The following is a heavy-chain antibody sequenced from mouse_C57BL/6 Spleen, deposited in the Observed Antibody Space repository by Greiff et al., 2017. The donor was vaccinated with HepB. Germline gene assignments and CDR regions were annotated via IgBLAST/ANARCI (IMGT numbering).Heavy chain of an antibody. CDR1: GYTFTSYW. CDR2: IYPGNSDT. J-gene: IGHJ1*03. CDR3: TRGDGYPHWYFDV. D-gene: IGHD2-3*01. Sequence: EVQLQQSGTVLARPGASVKMSCKTSGYTFTSYWMHWVKQRPGQGLEWIGAIYPGNSDTSYNQKFKGKAKLTAVTSASTAYMELSSLTNEDSAVYYCTRGDGYPHWYFDVWGTRTTVTVSS. V-gene: IGHV1-5*01.